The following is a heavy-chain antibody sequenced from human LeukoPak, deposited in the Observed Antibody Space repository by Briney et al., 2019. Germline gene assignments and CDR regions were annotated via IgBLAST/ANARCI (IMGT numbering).Heavy chain of an antibody. CDR1: GGTFGYYS. Sequence: GASVKVSCKASGGTFGYYSISWVRQAPGQGLEWMGWISAYNGNTNYAQKLQGRVTMTTDTSTSTAYMELRSLRSDDTAVYYCARDNSVGDNAWWFDPWGQGTLVTVSS. CDR3: ARDNSVGDNAWWFDP. D-gene: IGHD1-26*01. J-gene: IGHJ5*02. CDR2: ISAYNGNT. V-gene: IGHV1-18*01.